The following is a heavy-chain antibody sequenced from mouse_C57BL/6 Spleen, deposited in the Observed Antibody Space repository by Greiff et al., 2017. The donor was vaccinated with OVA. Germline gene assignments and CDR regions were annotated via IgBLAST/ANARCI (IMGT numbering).Heavy chain of an antibody. CDR3: ARSHYYGSTWFAY. CDR2: INPNNGGT. CDR1: GYTFTDYN. D-gene: IGHD1-1*01. Sequence: EVQLQQSGPELVKPGASVKMSCKASGYTFTDYNMHWVKQSHGKSLEWIGYINPNNGGTSYNQKFKGKATLTVNKSSSTDYMELRSLTSEDSAVYYCARSHYYGSTWFAYWGQGTLVTVSA. J-gene: IGHJ3*01. V-gene: IGHV1-22*01.